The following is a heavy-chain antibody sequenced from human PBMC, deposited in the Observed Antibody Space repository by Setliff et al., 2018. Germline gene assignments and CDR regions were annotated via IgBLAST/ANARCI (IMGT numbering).Heavy chain of an antibody. J-gene: IGHJ5*01. CDR2: FSSRNDYI. Sequence: PGGSLRLSCEASGFGFSNYAMNWVRQAPGKGLEWVASFSSRNDYIYHADSVKGRFTISRDNAKTSLYLQMDSLRVEDTAVYFCARSPGWIPWFDSWGQGTLVTVSS. D-gene: IGHD5-18*01. V-gene: IGHV3-21*01. CDR3: ARSPGWIPWFDS. CDR1: GFGFSNYA.